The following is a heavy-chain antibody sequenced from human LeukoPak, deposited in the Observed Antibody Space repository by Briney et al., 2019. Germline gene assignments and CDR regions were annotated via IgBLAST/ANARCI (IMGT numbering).Heavy chain of an antibody. Sequence: PGGSPRLSCAASGFIFSSYWMSWVRQAPGKGLEWVANINQDGGAKYYVDSLKGRFTISRDNIEKSLYLQLNSLTADDTAVYFCARAPTTGTVDYWGQGTLVTVSS. V-gene: IGHV3-7*01. CDR3: ARAPTTGTVDY. D-gene: IGHD1-1*01. CDR1: GFIFSSYW. J-gene: IGHJ4*02. CDR2: INQDGGAK.